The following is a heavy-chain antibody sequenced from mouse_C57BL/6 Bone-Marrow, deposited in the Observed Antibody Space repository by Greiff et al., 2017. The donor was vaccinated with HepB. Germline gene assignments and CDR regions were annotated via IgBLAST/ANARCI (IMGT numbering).Heavy chain of an antibody. CDR2: ISSGGDDI. CDR3: TRENYYYAYYFDY. J-gene: IGHJ2*01. V-gene: IGHV5-9-1*02. Sequence: EVKVVESGEGLVKPGGSLKLSCAASGFTFSSDAMSWVRQTPEKRLEWVAYISSGGDDIYYADTVKGLFTISRDNARNTLYLQMSGLKSEDTAMSYDTRENYYYAYYFDYWGQGTTLTVSS. CDR1: GFTFSSDA. D-gene: IGHD1-1*01.